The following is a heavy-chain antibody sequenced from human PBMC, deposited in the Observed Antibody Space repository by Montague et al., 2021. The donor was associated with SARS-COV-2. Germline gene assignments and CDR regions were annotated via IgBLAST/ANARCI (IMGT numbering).Heavy chain of an antibody. V-gene: IGHV3-30*03. J-gene: IGHJ6*02. CDR1: GFTYRGSW. D-gene: IGHD2-2*01. Sequence: SLRLSCAASGFTYRGSWMSWVRQAPGKGLEWVAVISYDGSNKNYADSVKGRFTISRDKSKNTLYLQMNSLRAEDTAVYYCARDQGYCSSTTCFRGWTYYYYGMDVWGQGTTVTVSS. CDR2: ISYDGSNK. CDR3: ARDQGYCSSTTCFRGWTYYYYGMDV.